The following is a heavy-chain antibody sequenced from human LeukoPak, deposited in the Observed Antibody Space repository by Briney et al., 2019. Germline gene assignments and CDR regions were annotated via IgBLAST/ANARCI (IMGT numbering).Heavy chain of an antibody. CDR1: GGSISSGDYY. CDR2: IYYSGST. V-gene: IGHV4-30-4*01. J-gene: IGHJ5*02. CDR3: ARAPTDTAMGTT. D-gene: IGHD5-18*01. Sequence: PSETLSLTCTVSGGSISSGDYYWSWIRQPPGKGLEWIGYIYYSGSTYYNPSLKSRVTISVDTSKNQFSLKLSSVTAADTAVYYCARAPTDTAMGTTWGQGTLVTVSS.